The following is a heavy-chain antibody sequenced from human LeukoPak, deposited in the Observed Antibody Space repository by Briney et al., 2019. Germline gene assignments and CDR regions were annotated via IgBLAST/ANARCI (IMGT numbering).Heavy chain of an antibody. CDR3: ASKWDLDY. Sequence: QPGGSLRLSCAASGFTFSSYAMHWVRQAPGKGLEWVAVISYDGSNRYYADSVKGRFTISRDNSKNTLYLQMNSLRAEDTAVYYCASKWDLDYWGQGTLVTVSS. J-gene: IGHJ4*02. CDR2: ISYDGSNR. D-gene: IGHD1-26*01. CDR1: GFTFSSYA. V-gene: IGHV3-30-3*01.